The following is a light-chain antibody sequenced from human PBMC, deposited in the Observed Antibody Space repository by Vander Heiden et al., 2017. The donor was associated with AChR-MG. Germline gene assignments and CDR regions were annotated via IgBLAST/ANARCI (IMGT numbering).Light chain of an antibody. CDR2: DAS. CDR3: QQRSTLRT. CDR1: QSVSSY. V-gene: IGKV3-11*01. Sequence: EIVLTQSPATLSLSPGERATLSCRASQSVSSYLDWYQQKPGQAPRLLIYDASNRANGIPDRFSGSGSGTDFTLTISRLEHEDFAVYYWQQRSTLRTFGGRTKVDIK. J-gene: IGKJ4*01.